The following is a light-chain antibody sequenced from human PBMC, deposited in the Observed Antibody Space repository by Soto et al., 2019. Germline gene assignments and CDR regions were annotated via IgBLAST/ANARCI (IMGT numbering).Light chain of an antibody. V-gene: IGLV1-47*01. CDR2: MNN. J-gene: IGLJ2*01. CDR3: ASWDASLSGRV. Sequence: QSVLTQPPSASGTPGQRVTISCSGSTSNIGSNYVYWYQQLPGTAPKLLISMNNQRPSGVPDRFSGSTPGSSASLAISGLRSQDEGDYYCASWDASLSGRVFRAGSKLSVL. CDR1: TSNIGSNY.